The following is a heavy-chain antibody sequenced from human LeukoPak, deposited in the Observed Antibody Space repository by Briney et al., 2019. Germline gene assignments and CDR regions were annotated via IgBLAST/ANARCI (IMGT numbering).Heavy chain of an antibody. CDR2: ISYRGSP. V-gene: IGHV4-34*01. D-gene: IGHD2-21*01. J-gene: IGHJ4*02. Sequence: SETQSLTCGASDGSLDIYYWMFVRQPPGKGLQCLGEISYRGSPYYHTPLKSRVTISIDASQRHGFLTLNSFTAPAPALFYCSTYGGDSKFDSWGRGALVTVSS. CDR1: DGSLDIYY. CDR3: STYGGDSKFDS.